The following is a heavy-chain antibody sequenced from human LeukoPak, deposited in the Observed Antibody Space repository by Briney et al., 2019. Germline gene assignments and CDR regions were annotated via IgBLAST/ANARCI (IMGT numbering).Heavy chain of an antibody. V-gene: IGHV4-39*01. CDR2: IYYSGST. J-gene: IGHJ3*02. D-gene: IGHD3-22*01. CDR3: ARHPGYYDSSGYYVSAFDI. Sequence: ETLSLTCTVSGASISSSSYYWGWIRQSPGKGLEWIGSIYYSGSTYFNPSLKSRVTMSVDTSKNHFSLKLTSVTAADTAVYYCARHPGYYDSSGYYVSAFDIWGQGTMVTVSS. CDR1: GASISSSSYY.